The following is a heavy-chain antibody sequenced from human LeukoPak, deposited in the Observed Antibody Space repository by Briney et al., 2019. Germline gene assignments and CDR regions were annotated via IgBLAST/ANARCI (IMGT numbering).Heavy chain of an antibody. J-gene: IGHJ4*02. CDR3: ARTLRAVADFDY. CDR2: IYHSGST. V-gene: IGHV4-38-2*02. CDR1: GYSISSGYY. D-gene: IGHD6-19*01. Sequence: KSSETLSLTRTVSGYSISSGYYWGWIRQPPGKGLEWIGSIYHSGSTYYNPSLKSRVTISVDTSKNQFSLKLSSVTAADTAVYYCARTLRAVADFDYWGQGTLVTVSS.